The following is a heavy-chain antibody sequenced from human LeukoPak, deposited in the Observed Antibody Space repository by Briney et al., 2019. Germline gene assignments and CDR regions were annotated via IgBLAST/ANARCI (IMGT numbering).Heavy chain of an antibody. CDR2: IKQDGSEK. V-gene: IGHV3-7*04. CDR1: GFTFSSYW. D-gene: IGHD6-6*01. Sequence: GGSLRLSCAASGFTFSSYWMSWVRQAPGKGVEWVANIKQDGSEKYYVDSVKGRFTISRDNAKNSLYLQMNSLRAEDTAVYYCARGLGYSSSSGPLGYWGQGTLVTVSS. CDR3: ARGLGYSSSSGPLGY. J-gene: IGHJ4*02.